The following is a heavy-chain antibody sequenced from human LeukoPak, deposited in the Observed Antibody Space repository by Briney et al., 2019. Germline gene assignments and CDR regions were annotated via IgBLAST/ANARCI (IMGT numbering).Heavy chain of an antibody. V-gene: IGHV4-39*07. CDR3: ARRQLVPHFDY. Sequence: PSETLSLTCTVSGGSISSSSYYWGWIRQPPGKGLEWIGSIYYSGSTYYNPSLKSRVTISVDTSKNQFSLKLSSVTAADTAVYYCARRQLVPHFDYWGQGTLVTVSS. D-gene: IGHD6-13*01. J-gene: IGHJ4*02. CDR2: IYYSGST. CDR1: GGSISSSSYY.